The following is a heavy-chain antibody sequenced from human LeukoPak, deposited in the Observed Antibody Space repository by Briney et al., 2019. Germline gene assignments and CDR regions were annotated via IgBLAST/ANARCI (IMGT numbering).Heavy chain of an antibody. V-gene: IGHV3-23*01. J-gene: IGHJ4*02. D-gene: IGHD3-3*01. CDR3: AKDRGYWSITIFGVVIHLDY. Sequence: PGGSLRLSCAASGFTFSSYAMSWVRQAPGKGLEWVSAISGSGGSTYYADSVKGRFTISRDNSKNTLYLRMNSLRAEDTAVYYCAKDRGYWSITIFGVVIHLDYWGQGTLVTVSS. CDR2: ISGSGGST. CDR1: GFTFSSYA.